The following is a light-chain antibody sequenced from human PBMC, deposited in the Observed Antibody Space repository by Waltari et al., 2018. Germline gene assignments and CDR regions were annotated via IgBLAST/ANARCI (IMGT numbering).Light chain of an antibody. CDR3: ATWDGSLTAWV. CDR1: TSNIGRNY. CDR2: RNN. J-gene: IGLJ3*02. V-gene: IGLV1-47*01. Sequence: QSVLTQPPSASGTPGQRVTISCSGSTSNIGRNYVYWYQQFPGTAPKLLVYRNNERPSGVPDRISGSKSGTSASLALSGLRSEDEADYDCATWDGSLTAWVFGGGTKVTVL.